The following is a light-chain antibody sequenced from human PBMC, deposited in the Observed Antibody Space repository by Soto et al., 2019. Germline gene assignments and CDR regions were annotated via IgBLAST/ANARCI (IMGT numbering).Light chain of an antibody. CDR1: SSNIANNY. CDR2: DNN. J-gene: IGLJ3*02. V-gene: IGLV1-51*01. CDR3: GTWDSSLSAEV. Sequence: QSVLTQPPSVSAAPGQKVTISCSGSSSNIANNYVSWYQQLPGTAPKLLIYDNNERPSGIPDRFSGSKSGTSATLGITGLQTGDEADYYCGTWDSSLSAEVFGGGTQLTVL.